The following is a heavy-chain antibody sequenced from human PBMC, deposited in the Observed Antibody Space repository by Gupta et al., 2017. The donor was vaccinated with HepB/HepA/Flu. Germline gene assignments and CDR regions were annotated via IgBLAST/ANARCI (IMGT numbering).Heavy chain of an antibody. CDR1: GGSISSSSYY. Sequence: QLQLQESGPGLVKPSETPSLTCTVSGGSISSSSYYWGWIRQPPGKGLEWIGSIYYSGSTYYNPSLKSRVTISVDTSKNQFSLKLSSVTAADTAAYYCARVTAAPPDDYFDYWGQGTLVTVSS. CDR2: IYYSGST. J-gene: IGHJ4*02. D-gene: IGHD6-13*01. V-gene: IGHV4-39*01. CDR3: ARVTAAPPDDYFDY.